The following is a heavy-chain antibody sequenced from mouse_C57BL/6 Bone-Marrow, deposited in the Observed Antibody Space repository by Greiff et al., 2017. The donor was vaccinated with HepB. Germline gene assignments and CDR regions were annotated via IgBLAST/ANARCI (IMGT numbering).Heavy chain of an antibody. Sequence: QVQLKESGPELVKPGASVKLSCKASGYTFTSYDINWVKQRPGQGLEWIGWIYPRDGSTKYNEKFKGKATLTVDTSSSTAYMELHSLTSEDSAVYFCAKYYYGSSYGFAYWGQGTLVTVSA. CDR2: IYPRDGST. J-gene: IGHJ3*01. CDR3: AKYYYGSSYGFAY. V-gene: IGHV1-85*01. CDR1: GYTFTSYD. D-gene: IGHD1-1*01.